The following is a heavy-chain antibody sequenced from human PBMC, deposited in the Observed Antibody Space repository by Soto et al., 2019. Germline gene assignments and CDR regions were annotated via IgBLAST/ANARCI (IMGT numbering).Heavy chain of an antibody. D-gene: IGHD2-21*02. CDR3: ARQRTSVVTQAYFDV. J-gene: IGHJ4*02. Sequence: PSETLSLTCTVSGDSSVSSSSYYWGWIRQPPGKGLEWIGSIYYSGRTYNNPSLRSRVSMSIDTSKDQFSLKLKSVTAADTALYFCARQRTSVVTQAYFDVWGPGSLVTVSS. CDR1: GDSSVSSSSYY. CDR2: IYYSGRT. V-gene: IGHV4-39*01.